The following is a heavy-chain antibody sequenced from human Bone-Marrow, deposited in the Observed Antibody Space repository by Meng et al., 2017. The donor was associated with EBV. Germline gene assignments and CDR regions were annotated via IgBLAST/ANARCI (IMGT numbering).Heavy chain of an antibody. V-gene: IGHV4-39*07. J-gene: IGHJ4*02. CDR2: FHSVATT. CDR1: GGSISTPNYY. D-gene: IGHD4-17*01. Sequence: QLQLQEPGPGLVKPSATLSLICTVSGGSISTPNYYWGWIRQPPGKGLEWIGTFHSVATTFYNPSLKSRLTISVDTSKNQFSLRLNSVTAADTAVYYCVRGYDYGDYVDFWGQGTLVTVSS. CDR3: VRGYDYGDYVDF.